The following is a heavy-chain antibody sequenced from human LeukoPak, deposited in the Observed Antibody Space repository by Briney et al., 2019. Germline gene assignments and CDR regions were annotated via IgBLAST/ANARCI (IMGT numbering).Heavy chain of an antibody. V-gene: IGHV3-66*01. D-gene: IGHD6-19*01. J-gene: IGHJ4*02. CDR2: MYNGDNT. Sequence: GGSLRPSCVSSRFTVSNNHMNWVRQAPGRGLGLVSVMYNGDNTYYADSVQGRFTISKDNSKNPLYLQMNGLRPEDTAVYFCARASRGLAFDNWGQGTLVTVSS. CDR1: RFTVSNNH. CDR3: ARASRGLAFDN.